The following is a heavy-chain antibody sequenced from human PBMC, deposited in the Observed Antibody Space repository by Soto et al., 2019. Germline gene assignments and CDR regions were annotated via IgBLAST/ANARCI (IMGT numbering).Heavy chain of an antibody. CDR2: ISFDGSNK. Sequence: QVQLVESGGRGVQPGGSLRLSCAASGFTFSAYGMHWVRQAPGEGLEWVAAISFDGSNKYYGDSVKGRFTISRDNSENTLYLQMNSLRTEDTAMYYCAPGRGYSYNGTDDNWGQGTLVTVSS. CDR3: APGRGYSYNGTDDN. J-gene: IGHJ4*02. V-gene: IGHV3-30*03. D-gene: IGHD1-20*01. CDR1: GFTFSAYG.